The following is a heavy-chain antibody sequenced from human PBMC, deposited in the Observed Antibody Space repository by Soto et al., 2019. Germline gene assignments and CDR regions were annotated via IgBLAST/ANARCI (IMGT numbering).Heavy chain of an antibody. Sequence: QVQLVQSGVEVRKPGASVKVSCKASGYTFINYGISWVRQAPGQGLEWMGWISLYNGNINYAQKFQGRVTMTTDTSTSTAYMELRSLRSDDTAVYYCARYLPIAVAGTVQIDSWGQGTLVTVSS. CDR1: GYTFINYG. V-gene: IGHV1-18*04. CDR2: ISLYNGNI. D-gene: IGHD6-19*01. J-gene: IGHJ4*02. CDR3: ARYLPIAVAGTVQIDS.